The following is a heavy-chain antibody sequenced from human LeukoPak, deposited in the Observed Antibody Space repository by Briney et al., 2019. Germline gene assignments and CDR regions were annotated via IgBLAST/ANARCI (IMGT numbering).Heavy chain of an antibody. V-gene: IGHV4-59*08. Sequence: SETLSLTCTVSGGSINGFYWSWIRQPPGKGLEWIGYIYYSGSTNYNPSLRSRVTISVNRSKNQFSLKMNSVTAADTAMYYCAGLHFAAAEEFDPWGQGTLVTVSS. D-gene: IGHD6-13*01. CDR3: AGLHFAAAEEFDP. CDR1: GGSINGFY. J-gene: IGHJ5*02. CDR2: IYYSGST.